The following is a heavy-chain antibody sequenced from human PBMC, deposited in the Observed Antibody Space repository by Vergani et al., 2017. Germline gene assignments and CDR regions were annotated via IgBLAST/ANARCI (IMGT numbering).Heavy chain of an antibody. V-gene: IGHV1-8*01. CDR3: ARVAARHPRRWFDP. D-gene: IGHD6-6*01. Sequence: QVQLVQSGAEVKKPGASVKVSCKASGYTFTSYDINWVRQATGQGLEWMGWMNPNSGNTGYAQKFQGRVTMTRNTSISTAYMELSSLRSEDTAVDYCARVAARHPRRWFDPWGQGTLVTVSS. CDR2: MNPNSGNT. J-gene: IGHJ5*02. CDR1: GYTFTSYD.